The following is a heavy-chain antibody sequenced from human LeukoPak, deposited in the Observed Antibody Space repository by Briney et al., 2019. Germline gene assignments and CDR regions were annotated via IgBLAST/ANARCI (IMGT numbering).Heavy chain of an antibody. CDR2: IYYSGST. Sequence: SETLSLTCTVSGGSISSYYWSWIRQPPGKGLEWIGYIYYSGSTNYNPSLKSRVTISVDTSKNQFSLKLSSVTAAVTAVYYCARVYGNDFWSGYYTPYFDYWGQGTLVTVSS. V-gene: IGHV4-59*01. D-gene: IGHD3-3*01. J-gene: IGHJ4*02. CDR3: ARVYGNDFWSGYYTPYFDY. CDR1: GGSISSYY.